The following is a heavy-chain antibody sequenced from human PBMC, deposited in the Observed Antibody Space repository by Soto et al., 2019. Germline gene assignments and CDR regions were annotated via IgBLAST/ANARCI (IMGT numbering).Heavy chain of an antibody. CDR1: GGSISSYY. D-gene: IGHD6-13*01. CDR2: VYYSGST. CDR3: ARDNSSSWYYYYGMDV. V-gene: IGHV4-59*01. J-gene: IGHJ6*02. Sequence: QVQLQESGPGLVKPSETLSLTCTVSGGSISSYYWSWIRQPPGKGLAWIGYVYYSGSTNYNPSLKSSVTISVDTSKNQFSRKLSSVSAADTGVYYCARDNSSSWYYYYGMDVWGQGTTVTVSS.